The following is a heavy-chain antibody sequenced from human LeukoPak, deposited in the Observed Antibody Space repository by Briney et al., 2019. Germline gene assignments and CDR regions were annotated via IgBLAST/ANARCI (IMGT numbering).Heavy chain of an antibody. D-gene: IGHD2-15*01. CDR2: ISGSGGST. CDR3: AKLLDPTTPVATPVGYMDV. CDR1: GFTFSSYA. V-gene: IGHV3-23*01. Sequence: AGGSLRLSCAASGFTFSSYAIGWVRQAPGKGLGWGSAISGSGGSTYYADSVKGRFTISRDNSKTTLYLQMNSLRAEATAVYYCAKLLDPTTPVATPVGYMDVWGKGTTVTVSS. J-gene: IGHJ6*03.